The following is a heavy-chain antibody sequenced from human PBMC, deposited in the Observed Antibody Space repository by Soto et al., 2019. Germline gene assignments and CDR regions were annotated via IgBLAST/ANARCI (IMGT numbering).Heavy chain of an antibody. CDR3: ARDGGRHAGGIDY. V-gene: IGHV1-69*01. J-gene: IGHJ4*02. Sequence: QVQLEQSGAEVQKPGSSVNVSCKASGGTFSSYSINWVRQAPGQGLEWMGEIIPIFGTANYAQKFQGRVTITADESTSTAYMELSSLRSEDTAVYYCARDGGRHAGGIDYWGQGTLVTVSS. D-gene: IGHD1-26*01. CDR1: GGTFSSYS. CDR2: IIPIFGTA.